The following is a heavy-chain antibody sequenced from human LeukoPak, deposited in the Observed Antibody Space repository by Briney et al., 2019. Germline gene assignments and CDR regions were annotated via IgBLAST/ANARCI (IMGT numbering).Heavy chain of an antibody. Sequence: SETLSLTCAVYGGSFSGYYWSWIRQPPGKGLGWIGEINHSGSTNYNPSLKSRVTISVDTSKNQFSLKLSSVTAADTAVYYCARGRTGLYYYGSGLDYWGQGTLVTVSS. J-gene: IGHJ4*02. CDR1: GGSFSGYY. D-gene: IGHD3-10*01. CDR2: INHSGST. V-gene: IGHV4-34*01. CDR3: ARGRTGLYYYGSGLDY.